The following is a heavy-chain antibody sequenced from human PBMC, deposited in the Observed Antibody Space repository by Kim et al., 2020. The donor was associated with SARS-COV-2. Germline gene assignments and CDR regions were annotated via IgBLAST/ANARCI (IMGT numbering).Heavy chain of an antibody. V-gene: IGHV3-21*01. Sequence: GGSLRLSCAASGFTFSSYSMNWVRQAPGKGLEWVSSISSSSSYIYYADSVKGRFTISRDNAKNSLYLQMNSLRAEDTAVYYCARGVGDILTGYDIWSGDYWGQGTLVTVSS. D-gene: IGHD3-9*01. J-gene: IGHJ4*02. CDR1: GFTFSSYS. CDR2: ISSSSSYI. CDR3: ARGVGDILTGYDIWSGDY.